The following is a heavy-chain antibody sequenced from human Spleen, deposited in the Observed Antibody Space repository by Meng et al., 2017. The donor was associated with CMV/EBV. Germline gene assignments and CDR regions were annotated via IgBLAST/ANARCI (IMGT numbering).Heavy chain of an antibody. CDR1: GFTFGDYA. Sequence: GESLKISCTASGFTFGDYAMNWVRQAPGKGLEWVGFIRSKAYGGTTEYAASVKGRFTISRDDSKSIAYLQMDSLKTEDTAVYYCTRTIPYSGSYYNWGQGTLVTVSS. CDR2: IRSKAYGGTT. V-gene: IGHV3-49*04. J-gene: IGHJ4*02. D-gene: IGHD1-26*01. CDR3: TRTIPYSGSYYN.